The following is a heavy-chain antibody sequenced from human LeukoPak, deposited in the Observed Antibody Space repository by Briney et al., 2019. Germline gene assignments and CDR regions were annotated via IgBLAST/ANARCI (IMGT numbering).Heavy chain of an antibody. CDR1: GFTFSSYA. J-gene: IGHJ6*02. V-gene: IGHV3-21*01. D-gene: IGHD2-15*01. CDR2: ITISSTFI. CDR3: ARRLVAALDGMDV. Sequence: PGGSLRLSCAASGFTFSSYAMSWVRQAPGKGLEWVSSITISSTFIYYADSVKGRFTISRDNAESSLFLQMNSLRAEDTAVYYCARRLVAALDGMDVWGQGTTVTVSS.